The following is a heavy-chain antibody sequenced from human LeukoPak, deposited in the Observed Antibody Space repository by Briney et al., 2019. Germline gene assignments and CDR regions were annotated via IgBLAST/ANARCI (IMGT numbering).Heavy chain of an antibody. Sequence: ASVKVSCKASGYTFPSYYMHWVRQAPGQGLEWMGIINPSGGSTSYAQKFQGRVTMTRDTSTSTVYMELSSLRAEDTAVYYCARGATIAAALVPGIAVGHFDYWGQGTLVTVSS. J-gene: IGHJ4*02. V-gene: IGHV1-46*01. CDR2: INPSGGST. CDR1: GYTFPSYY. D-gene: IGHD6-19*01. CDR3: ARGATIAAALVPGIAVGHFDY.